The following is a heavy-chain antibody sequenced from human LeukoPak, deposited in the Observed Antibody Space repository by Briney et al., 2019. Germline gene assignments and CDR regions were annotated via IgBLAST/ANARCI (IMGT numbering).Heavy chain of an antibody. CDR3: AKEVKLRGAPYGTVDY. CDR1: GFTFSNYW. J-gene: IGHJ4*02. CDR2: IKQDGSDK. Sequence: GGSLRLSCATSGFTFSNYWMSWVRRAPGKGLEWVANIKQDGSDKYYVDSVKGRFTISRDNAKNSLYLQMNSLRVDDTAVYYCAKEVKLRGAPYGTVDYWGQGTLVTVSS. V-gene: IGHV3-7*01. D-gene: IGHD3-10*01.